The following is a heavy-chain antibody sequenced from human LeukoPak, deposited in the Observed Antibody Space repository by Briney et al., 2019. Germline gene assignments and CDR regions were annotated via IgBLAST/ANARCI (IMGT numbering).Heavy chain of an antibody. V-gene: IGHV3-74*01. D-gene: IGHD1-26*01. CDR1: GFTFSSHW. CDR3: ARGATYAYYQDY. Sequence: PGGSLRLSCADSGFTFSSHWMHWVRQAPGKGLVWVSRIKYDASNTSYADSVKGRFTISRDNAKNTLYLQMNSLRAEDTAVYYCARGATYAYYQDYWGQGTLVTVSS. CDR2: IKYDASNT. J-gene: IGHJ4*02.